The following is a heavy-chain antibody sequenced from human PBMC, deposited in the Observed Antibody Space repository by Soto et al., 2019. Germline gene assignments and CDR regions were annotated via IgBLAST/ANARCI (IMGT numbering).Heavy chain of an antibody. CDR2: ISAYNGNT. CDR3: ARGAQKLVPLDWGLDV. D-gene: IGHD6-13*01. V-gene: IGHV1-18*01. Sequence: GASVKVSCKASGYTFTSYGISWVRQAPGQGLEWMGWISAYNGNTNYAQKLQGRVTMTTDTSTSTAYMELRSLRSDDTAVYYCARGAQKLVPLDWGLDVWGQGTTVTVS. J-gene: IGHJ6*02. CDR1: GYTFTSYG.